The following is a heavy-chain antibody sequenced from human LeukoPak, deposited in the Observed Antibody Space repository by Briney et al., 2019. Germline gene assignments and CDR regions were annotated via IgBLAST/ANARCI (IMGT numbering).Heavy chain of an antibody. J-gene: IGHJ4*02. CDR3: ARGQYTSDWYYFDY. Sequence: PGGSLRLSCAASGFTFSDHYMTWLRQAPGKGLEWLSFISSSGSIIYYADSMKGRFTISRDNAKNSLYLQMNSLRAEDTAVYYCARGQYTSDWYYFDYWGQGTLVTVSS. CDR1: GFTFSDHY. V-gene: IGHV3-11*04. D-gene: IGHD6-19*01. CDR2: ISSSGSII.